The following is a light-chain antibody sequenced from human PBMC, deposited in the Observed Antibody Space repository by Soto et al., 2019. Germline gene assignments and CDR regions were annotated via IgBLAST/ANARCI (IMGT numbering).Light chain of an antibody. CDR1: SSNIGGNS. CDR3: GSWDSSLSAYV. CDR2: DDN. V-gene: IGLV1-51*01. Sequence: QSVMTQPPSVSAAPGQKVTISCSGSSSNIGGNSVSWYQQLPGTAPKLLIYDDNKRPSGIPDRFSGSKFGTSATLGITGFQTGDEADYYCGSWDSSLSAYVFGTGTKLTVL. J-gene: IGLJ1*01.